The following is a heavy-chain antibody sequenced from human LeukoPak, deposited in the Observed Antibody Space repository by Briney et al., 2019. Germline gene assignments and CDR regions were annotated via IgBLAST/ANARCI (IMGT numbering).Heavy chain of an antibody. Sequence: PSETLSLTCTVSGGSISSGDYYWSWIRQPPRKGLEWIGYIYYSGSTYYNPSLKSRVTISVDTSKNQSSLKLSSVTAADTAVYYCARERGYSSGWYFDYWGQGTLVTVSS. CDR2: IYYSGST. D-gene: IGHD6-19*01. V-gene: IGHV4-30-4*01. CDR3: ARERGYSSGWYFDY. J-gene: IGHJ4*02. CDR1: GGSISSGDYY.